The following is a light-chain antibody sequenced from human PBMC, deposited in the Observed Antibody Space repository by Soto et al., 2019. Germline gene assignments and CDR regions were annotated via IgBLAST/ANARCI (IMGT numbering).Light chain of an antibody. J-gene: IGKJ3*01. CDR3: QHYGSALFT. V-gene: IGKV3-20*01. CDR2: GAS. Sequence: EIVWTQSPGTLSLSPGERATLSCRARQSFSSSYLAWYQHKPGQAPRLLIYGASSRATGIPDRLSGSGSGTEYTLTISSLEPEDFAVYYWQHYGSALFTFGPGTKVDVK. CDR1: QSFSSSY.